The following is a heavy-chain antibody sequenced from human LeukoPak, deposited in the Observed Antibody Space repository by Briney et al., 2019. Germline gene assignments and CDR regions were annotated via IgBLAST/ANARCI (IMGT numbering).Heavy chain of an antibody. J-gene: IGHJ4*02. CDR1: GFTFSSYS. Sequence: GGSLRLSCAASGFTFSSYSMNWVRQAPGKGREWVSSISSSSSYIYYADSVKGRFTISRDNAKNSLYLQMNSLRAEDTAVYYCARDSGKRRDFDYWGQGTLVTVSS. CDR2: ISSSSSYI. CDR3: ARDSGKRRDFDY. V-gene: IGHV3-21*01. D-gene: IGHD3-10*01.